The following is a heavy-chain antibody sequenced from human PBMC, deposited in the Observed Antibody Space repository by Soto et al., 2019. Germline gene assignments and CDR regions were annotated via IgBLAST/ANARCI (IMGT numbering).Heavy chain of an antibody. Sequence: SETLSLTCTVSGGSISSGGYYWSWIRQHPGKGLEWIGYIYYSGSTYYNPSLKSRVTISVDTSKNQFSLKLSSVTAADTAVYYCARDDGSGNWFDPWGQGTLVTVSS. D-gene: IGHD3-10*01. V-gene: IGHV4-31*03. CDR2: IYYSGST. CDR1: GGSISSGGYY. J-gene: IGHJ5*02. CDR3: ARDDGSGNWFDP.